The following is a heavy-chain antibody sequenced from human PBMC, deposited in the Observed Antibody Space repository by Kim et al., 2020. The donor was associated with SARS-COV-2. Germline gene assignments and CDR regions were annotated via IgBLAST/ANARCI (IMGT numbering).Heavy chain of an antibody. V-gene: IGHV1-8*01. D-gene: IGHD6-13*01. CDR3: ARAARGSSWPSVAFYYMDV. J-gene: IGHJ6*03. Sequence: ASVKVSCKASGYTFTSSGINWVRQATGQGLEWMGWMNPNSGNTGYALKFQGRVTMTRNTAISTAYIELSSLRSEDTAVYYCARAARGSSWPSVAFYYMDVWGQGTTVTVSS. CDR1: GYTFTSSG. CDR2: MNPNSGNT.